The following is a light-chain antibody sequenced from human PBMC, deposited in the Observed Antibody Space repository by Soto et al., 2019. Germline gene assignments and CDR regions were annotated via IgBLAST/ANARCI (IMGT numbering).Light chain of an antibody. J-gene: IGLJ1*01. CDR1: SSNIAPNT. CDR3: AAWDDRLNGDV. V-gene: IGLV1-44*01. CDR2: AND. Sequence: QSVLTQPPSASGTPGQRVTISCSGSSSNIAPNTVNWYQHLPGAAPQLLIFANDRRHSGVPDRFSVSRSGTSASLAISGLQSEDEADYYCAAWDDRLNGDVFGTGTKVTVL.